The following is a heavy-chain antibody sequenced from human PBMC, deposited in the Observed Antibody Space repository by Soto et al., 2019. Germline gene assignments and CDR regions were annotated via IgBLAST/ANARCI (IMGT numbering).Heavy chain of an antibody. Sequence: QVQLVQSGGGVVQAGNSLRLSCTASGLNFTSSRFHWVRQAPGKGLEWVAVISENGDRQYSTESVRGRLLISRDSSKNTVYLQMNSPRPEDRGVYFWARRLATTVSALGYGGQGALVTVSS. CDR3: ARRLATTVSALGY. V-gene: IGHV3-30-3*01. D-gene: IGHD4-17*01. CDR1: GLNFTSSR. J-gene: IGHJ4*02. CDR2: ISENGDRQ.